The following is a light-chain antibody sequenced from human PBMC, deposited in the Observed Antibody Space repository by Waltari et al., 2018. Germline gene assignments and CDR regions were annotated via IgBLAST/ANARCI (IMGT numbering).Light chain of an antibody. CDR1: KSDVGGYNY. CDR3: CAYAGAYRV. V-gene: IGLV2-11*01. Sequence: QSALTQPRSVSGSPGQSVTISCTGTKSDVGGYNYVSWYQHHPGKAPKFIIYDVNKRPSGVPERFSGAKSGNTASLTISGLQADDEADYFCCAYAGAYRVFGTGTKVTVL. J-gene: IGLJ1*01. CDR2: DVN.